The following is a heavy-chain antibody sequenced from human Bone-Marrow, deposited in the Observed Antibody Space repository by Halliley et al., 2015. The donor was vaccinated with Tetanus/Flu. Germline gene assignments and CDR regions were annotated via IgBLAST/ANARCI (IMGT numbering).Heavy chain of an antibody. J-gene: IGHJ4*02. CDR2: MTGSSGGT. CDR3: AKVETSMVTSFYYFDY. V-gene: IGHV3-23*01. Sequence: SSMTGSSGGTYYADSVKGRFTISRDNSKNTLYLQMNSLRPEDTAFYYCAKVETSMVTSFYYFDYWGQGTLVTVSS. D-gene: IGHD5-18*01.